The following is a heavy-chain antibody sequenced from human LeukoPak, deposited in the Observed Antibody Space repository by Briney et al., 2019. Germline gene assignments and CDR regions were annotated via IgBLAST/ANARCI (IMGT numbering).Heavy chain of an antibody. CDR3: ARSSFSLAYCGGDCYWGGYFDY. CDR1: GYTFTGYY. V-gene: IGHV1-2*02. Sequence: ASVKVSCKASGYTFTGYYMHWVRQAPGQGLEWMGWINPNSGGTNCAQKFQGRVTMTRDTSISTAYMELSRLRSDDTAVYYCARSSFSLAYCGGDCYWGGYFDYWGQGTLVTVSS. CDR2: INPNSGGT. J-gene: IGHJ4*02. D-gene: IGHD2-21*01.